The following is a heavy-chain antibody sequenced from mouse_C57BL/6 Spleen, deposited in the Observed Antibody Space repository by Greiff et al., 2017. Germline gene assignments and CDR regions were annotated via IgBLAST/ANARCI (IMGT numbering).Heavy chain of an antibody. CDR2: ISSGSSNI. J-gene: IGHJ4*01. D-gene: IGHD1-1*01. V-gene: IGHV5-17*01. CDR1: GFTFSDYG. Sequence: EVKLMESGGGLVKPGGSLKLSCAASGFTFSDYGMHWVRQAPEKGLEWVAYISSGSSNIYYADTVQGRFTISGDNAKNTLFLQMTRLWSENAALYYCARRYYGSSDSMDYWGQGTLVTVSS. CDR3: ARRYYGSSDSMDY.